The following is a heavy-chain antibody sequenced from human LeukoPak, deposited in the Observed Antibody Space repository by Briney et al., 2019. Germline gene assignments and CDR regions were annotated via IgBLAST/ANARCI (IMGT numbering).Heavy chain of an antibody. CDR2: INHSGST. V-gene: IGHV4-34*01. J-gene: IGHJ4*02. CDR3: ARSRWLRFSRFDY. CDR1: GGSFSGYY. Sequence: SETLSLTCAVYGGSFSGYYWSWIRQPPGKGLEWIGEINHSGSTNYNPSLKSRVTIPVDTSKNQFSLKLSSVTAADTAVYYCARSRWLRFSRFDYWGQGTLVTVSS. D-gene: IGHD5-12*01.